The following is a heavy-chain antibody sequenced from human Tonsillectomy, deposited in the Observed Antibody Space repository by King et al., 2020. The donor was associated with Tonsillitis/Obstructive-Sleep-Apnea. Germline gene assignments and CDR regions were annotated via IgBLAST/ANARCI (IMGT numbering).Heavy chain of an antibody. V-gene: IGHV3-33*01. CDR3: ASDGDSYSSGWYCFDY. D-gene: IGHD6-19*01. Sequence: VQLVESVGGGVQPGGSLRLSCAAAGFTFSSYGMHWVRQAPGKGREWVSVLCYDGSNKHYADSVKGRFTISRDNSKNTLYLQMNSLRAEDTAVYYCASDGDSYSSGWYCFDYWGQGTLVTVSS. CDR2: LCYDGSNK. CDR1: GFTFSSYG. J-gene: IGHJ4*02.